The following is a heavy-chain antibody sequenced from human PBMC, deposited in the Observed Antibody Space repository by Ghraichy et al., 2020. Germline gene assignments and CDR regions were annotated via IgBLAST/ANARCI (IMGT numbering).Heavy chain of an antibody. CDR3: ARVNYYDSSGYYPGSYYFDY. V-gene: IGHV4-30-4*01. D-gene: IGHD3-22*01. Sequence: SETLSLTCTVSGGSISSGDYYWSWIRQPPGKGLEWIGYIYYSGSTYYNPSLKSRVTISVDTSKNQFSLKLRSVTPADTAVYYCARVNYYDSSGYYPGSYYFDYWGQGTLVTVSS. CDR2: IYYSGST. J-gene: IGHJ4*02. CDR1: GGSISSGDYY.